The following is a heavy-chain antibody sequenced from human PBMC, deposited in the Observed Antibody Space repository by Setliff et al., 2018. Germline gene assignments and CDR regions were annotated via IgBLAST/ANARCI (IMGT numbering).Heavy chain of an antibody. D-gene: IGHD6-6*01. CDR2: TIPMFGTT. CDR3: ARDRAARPPNSYYYYMDV. Sequence: GASVKVSCKASGGTFSSKAISWVRQAPGQGLEWMGGTIPMFGTTNYAQKFQGRVTVTTDESTSTAYMELSSLRSEDTAVYYCARDRAARPPNSYYYYMDVWGKGTTVTVSS. J-gene: IGHJ6*03. V-gene: IGHV1-69*05. CDR1: GGTFSSKA.